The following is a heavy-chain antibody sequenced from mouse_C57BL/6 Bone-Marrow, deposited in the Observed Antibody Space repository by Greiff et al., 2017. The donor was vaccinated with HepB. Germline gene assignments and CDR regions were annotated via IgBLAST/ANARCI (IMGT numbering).Heavy chain of an antibody. Sequence: QVQLKQSGAELVKPGASVKLSCKASGYTFTEYTIHWVKQRSGQGLEWIGWFYPGSGSIKYNEKFKDKATLTADKSSSTANMELSRLTSEDSAVYFCAGHEETWLRVRGAWFAYWGQGTLVTVSA. CDR3: AGHEETWLRVRGAWFAY. J-gene: IGHJ3*01. CDR1: GYTFTEYT. V-gene: IGHV1-62-2*01. D-gene: IGHD3-2*02. CDR2: FYPGSGSI.